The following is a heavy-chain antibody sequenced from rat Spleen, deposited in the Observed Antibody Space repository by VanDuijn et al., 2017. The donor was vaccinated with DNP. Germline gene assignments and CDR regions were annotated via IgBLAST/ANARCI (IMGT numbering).Heavy chain of an antibody. CDR1: GFTFSDYY. J-gene: IGHJ2*01. CDR2: ISYEGSST. D-gene: IGHD1-10*01. Sequence: EVQLVESGGDLMQPGRSLTLSCAASGFTFSDYYMAWVRQAPKKGLEWVASISYEGSSTFYGDSVKGRFTISRDNAKSTLYLQMNSLRSEDTATYYCARRGYNNAWYFDFWGQGVMVTVSS. V-gene: IGHV5-22*01. CDR3: ARRGYNNAWYFDF.